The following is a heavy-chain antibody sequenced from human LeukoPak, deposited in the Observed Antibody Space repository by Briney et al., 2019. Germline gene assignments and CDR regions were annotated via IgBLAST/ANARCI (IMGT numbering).Heavy chain of an antibody. J-gene: IGHJ4*02. CDR3: ARDTRGESDY. Sequence: GGSLRLSCAGSGLDFSGHWMNWVRQAPGKGLEWVSYISSRSDTIHYADSVKGRFTISRDNAKNSLYLQMNSLRAEDTAVYYCARDTRGESDYWGQGTLVTVSS. CDR1: GLDFSGHW. V-gene: IGHV3-48*04. D-gene: IGHD2-2*01. CDR2: ISSRSDTI.